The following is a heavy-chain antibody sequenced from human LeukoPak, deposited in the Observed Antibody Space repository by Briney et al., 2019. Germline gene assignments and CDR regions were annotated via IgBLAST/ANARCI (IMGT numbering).Heavy chain of an antibody. CDR3: AKSIGGDPRTPLDI. CDR2: VSATGGST. J-gene: IGHJ3*02. CDR1: GFIFNNYA. Sequence: GGSLRLSCAASGFIFNNYAMNWVRQAPGKGLEWVSAVSATGGSTNYADSVKGRFTISRDNSKNMLYLQMSSLRAEDTAIYYCAKSIGGDPRTPLDIWGQGTMVTVSS. D-gene: IGHD3-16*01. V-gene: IGHV3-23*01.